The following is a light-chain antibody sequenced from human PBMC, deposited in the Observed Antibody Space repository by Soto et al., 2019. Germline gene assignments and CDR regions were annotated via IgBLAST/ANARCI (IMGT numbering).Light chain of an antibody. Sequence: QSALTQPASVSGSPGQSITISCTGTSSDVGGYKYVSWYQQYPGKAPKLMIYDVSNRPSGVSNRFSGSKSGNTASLTISGLQDEDDAYYYCSSYTSSSPYVFGTGTKVTVL. CDR3: SSYTSSSPYV. J-gene: IGLJ1*01. CDR1: SSDVGGYKY. V-gene: IGLV2-14*01. CDR2: DVS.